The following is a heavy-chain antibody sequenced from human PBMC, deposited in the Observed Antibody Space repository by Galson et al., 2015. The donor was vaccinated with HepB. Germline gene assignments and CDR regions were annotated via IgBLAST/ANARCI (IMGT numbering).Heavy chain of an antibody. J-gene: IGHJ4*02. CDR3: AVGPFCNANACYFDY. CDR1: GGTFNLYA. D-gene: IGHD2-8*01. V-gene: IGHV1-69*13. Sequence: SVKVSCKASGGTFNLYAISWVRQTPGQGLEWMGGIVPSFGKVNFSPKFQGRITITAGESRNTIHMELSGLRSGDTALYFCAVGPFCNANACYFDYWGQGTLVTVSS. CDR2: IVPSFGKV.